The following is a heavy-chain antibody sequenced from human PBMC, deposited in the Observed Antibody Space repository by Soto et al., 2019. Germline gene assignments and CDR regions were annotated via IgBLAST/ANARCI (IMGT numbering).Heavy chain of an antibody. D-gene: IGHD5-18*01. CDR1: GFTFSSYS. CDR3: ARRSPSAYVDTAMVPDAFDI. V-gene: IGHV3-21*01. J-gene: IGHJ3*02. Sequence: GGSLRLSCAASGFTFSSYSMNWVRQAPGKGLEWVSSISSSSSYIYYADSVKGRFTISRDNAKNSLYLQMNSLRAEDTAVYYCARRSPSAYVDTAMVPDAFDIWGQGTMVTVSS. CDR2: ISSSSSYI.